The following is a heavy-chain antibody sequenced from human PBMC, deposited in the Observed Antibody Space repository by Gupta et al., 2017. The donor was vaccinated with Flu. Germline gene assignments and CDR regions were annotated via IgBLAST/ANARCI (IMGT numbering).Heavy chain of an antibody. Sequence: EVQLVESGGGLVQPGRSLRLSCTASGFTFGDYAMSWFRQAPGKGLEWVGFIRSKAYGGTTEYAASVKGRFTISRDDSKSIAYLQMNSLKTEDTAVYYCTRAKMGGYNLVLQDYWGQGTLVTVSS. CDR2: IRSKAYGGTT. J-gene: IGHJ4*02. D-gene: IGHD5-24*01. V-gene: IGHV3-49*03. CDR3: TRAKMGGYNLVLQDY. CDR1: GFTFGDYA.